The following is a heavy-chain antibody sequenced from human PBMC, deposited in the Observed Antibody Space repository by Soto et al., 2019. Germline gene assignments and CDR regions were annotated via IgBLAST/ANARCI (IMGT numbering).Heavy chain of an antibody. D-gene: IGHD6-19*01. J-gene: IGHJ4*02. Sequence: EVQLVESGGGLVQPGGSLRLSCGASGFTFYTYWMNWVRQAPGMGLEWVANIKSDGSEKYYVDSVKGRLTISRDNTKNSIYLQMNSLRVEDTAMYQCLTDHGGWWGPGTLVTVSS. V-gene: IGHV3-7*01. CDR3: LTDHGGW. CDR1: GFTFYTYW. CDR2: IKSDGSEK.